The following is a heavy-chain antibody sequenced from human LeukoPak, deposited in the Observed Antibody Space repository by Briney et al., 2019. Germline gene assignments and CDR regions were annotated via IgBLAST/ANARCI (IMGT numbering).Heavy chain of an antibody. V-gene: IGHV4-34*01. CDR1: GVSFSGYH. D-gene: IGHD1-14*01. J-gene: IGHJ4*02. CDR2: INDRGYT. Sequence: SETLSLTCAVYGVSFSGYHRNWIRQSPEKGLEWIGEINDRGYTNYNPSLKSRVTISVDTSKKQFSLKLSSVTAADTAVYYCARDPTTEVDVPYYFVFWGPGTLVAVSS. CDR3: ARDPTTEVDVPYYFVF.